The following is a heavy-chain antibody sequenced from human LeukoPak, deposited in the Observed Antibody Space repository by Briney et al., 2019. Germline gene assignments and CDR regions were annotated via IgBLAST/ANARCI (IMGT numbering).Heavy chain of an antibody. CDR1: GFTFSSYG. CDR2: IRYDGSNK. V-gene: IGHV3-30*02. J-gene: IGHJ4*02. Sequence: GGSLRLSCAASGFTFSSYGMHWVRQAPGKGLEWVAFIRYDGSNKYYADSVKGRFTISRDNSKNTLYLQMNSLRAEDTAVYFCARDTGSSYLSSFDFWGQGTLVTVSS. D-gene: IGHD6-6*01. CDR3: ARDTGSSYLSSFDF.